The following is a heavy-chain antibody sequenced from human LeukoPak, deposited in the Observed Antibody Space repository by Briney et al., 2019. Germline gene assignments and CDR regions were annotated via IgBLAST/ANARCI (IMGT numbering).Heavy chain of an antibody. V-gene: IGHV3-11*06. CDR3: AREPIVGATRWFDP. Sequence: PGGSLRLSCAASGFTFSDYYMSWIRQAPGKGLEWVSSISSSSSYIYYADSVKGRFTISRDNAKNSLYLQMNSLRAEDTAVYYCAREPIVGATRWFDPWGQGTLVTVSS. D-gene: IGHD1-26*01. CDR1: GFTFSDYY. CDR2: ISSSSSYI. J-gene: IGHJ5*02.